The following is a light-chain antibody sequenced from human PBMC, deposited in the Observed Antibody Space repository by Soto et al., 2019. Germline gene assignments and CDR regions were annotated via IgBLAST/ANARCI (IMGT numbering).Light chain of an antibody. CDR2: DAS. CDR3: QQYDNLHFT. J-gene: IGKJ3*01. V-gene: IGKV1-33*01. Sequence: DIQMTQSPSTLYASVGDRVSITCRASQDISNYLNWYQQEPGKAPKLLIYDASNLETGVPSRFSGSGSGTDFTFTISSLQPEDIETYDCQQYDNLHFTLGPGTKADIK. CDR1: QDISNY.